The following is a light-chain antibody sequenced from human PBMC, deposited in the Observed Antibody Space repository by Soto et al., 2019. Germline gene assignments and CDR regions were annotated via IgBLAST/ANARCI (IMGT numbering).Light chain of an antibody. CDR1: QYISTY. Sequence: DIQMTQSPSSLSASVGDSLTITCRASQYISTYLNWYQQKPGKAPKLLIYVASNLQSGVPSRFRGSGSGTDFTLTISSLQPEDIATYYCQESYRTSFGQGTKVEIK. V-gene: IGKV1-39*01. CDR3: QESYRTS. CDR2: VAS. J-gene: IGKJ1*01.